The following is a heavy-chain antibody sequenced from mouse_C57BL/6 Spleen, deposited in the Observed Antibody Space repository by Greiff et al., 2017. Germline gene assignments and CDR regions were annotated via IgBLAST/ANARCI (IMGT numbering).Heavy chain of an antibody. V-gene: IGHV1-26*01. CDR1: GYTFTDYY. CDR2: INPNNGGT. CDR3: ARTLIYGNYYAMDD. Sequence: EVQLQQSGPELVKPGASVKISCKASGYTFTDYYMNWVKQSPGKSLEWIGDINPNNGGTSYNQKFKGKATLTVDKSSSTAYMELRSLTSEDSAVYYCARTLIYGNYYAMDDWGQGTSVTVSS. J-gene: IGHJ4*01. D-gene: IGHD2-1*01.